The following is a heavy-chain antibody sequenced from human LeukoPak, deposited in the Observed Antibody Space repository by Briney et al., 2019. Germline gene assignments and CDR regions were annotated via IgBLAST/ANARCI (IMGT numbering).Heavy chain of an antibody. CDR3: ARRSGLDSSPYYFDY. CDR1: GYSFSTYW. D-gene: IGHD2-2*01. Sequence: GESLKISCKGSGYSFSTYWIGWVRQMPGKGLEWMGIIYPGDSDTRYSPSFQGQVTLSADQSISTAYLQWSSLKASDTAMYYCARRSGLDSSPYYFDYWGQGTLVTVSS. CDR2: IYPGDSDT. V-gene: IGHV5-51*01. J-gene: IGHJ4*02.